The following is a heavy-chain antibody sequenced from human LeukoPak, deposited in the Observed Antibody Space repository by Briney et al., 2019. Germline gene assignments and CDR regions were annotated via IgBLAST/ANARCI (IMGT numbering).Heavy chain of an antibody. CDR2: IKQDGSEK. D-gene: IGHD3-3*01. CDR1: GFTVSSNY. J-gene: IGHJ4*02. CDR3: ARDHYDFWSGVDY. V-gene: IGHV3-7*03. Sequence: PGGSLRLSCAASGFTVSSNYMSWVRQAPGKGLEWVANIKQDGSEKYYVDSVKGRFTISRDNAKNSLYLQMNSLRAEDTAVYYCARDHYDFWSGVDYWGQGTLVTVSS.